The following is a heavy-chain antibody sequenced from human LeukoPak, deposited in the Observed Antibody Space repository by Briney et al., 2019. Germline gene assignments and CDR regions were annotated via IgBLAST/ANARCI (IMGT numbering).Heavy chain of an antibody. CDR3: ARDDSSRDDSGGYHY. J-gene: IGHJ4*02. CDR1: NGSINSYH. Sequence: PSETLSLTCTVSNGSINSYHWSWIRQPAGKGLEWIGRVHISGSTNYNPSLRSRVAISADKSKNQFSLKLISVTAADTAVYYCARDDSSRDDSGGYHYWGQGDLVTVSS. CDR2: VHISGST. D-gene: IGHD3-22*01. V-gene: IGHV4-4*07.